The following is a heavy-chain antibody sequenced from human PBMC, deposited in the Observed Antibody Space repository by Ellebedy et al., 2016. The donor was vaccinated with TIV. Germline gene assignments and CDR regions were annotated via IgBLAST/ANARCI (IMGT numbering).Heavy chain of an antibody. Sequence: GESLKISCAASGFSFRSYWMSWVRQAPGKGLEWVANMRQDGNDKYYVDSVRGRFTISRDNAENSLYLQMNSLRAEDTAVYYCATDGSYGDYLSPAHAFENWGQGTVVIVSS. V-gene: IGHV3-7*01. CDR2: MRQDGNDK. CDR1: GFSFRSYW. D-gene: IGHD4-17*01. J-gene: IGHJ3*02. CDR3: ATDGSYGDYLSPAHAFEN.